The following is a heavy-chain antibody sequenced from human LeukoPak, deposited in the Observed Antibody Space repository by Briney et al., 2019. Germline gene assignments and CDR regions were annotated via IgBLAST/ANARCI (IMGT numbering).Heavy chain of an antibody. J-gene: IGHJ4*02. V-gene: IGHV3-21*01. CDR3: ARAGRIAVAGTDY. Sequence: GGSLRLSCAASGFTFSSYSMNWVRQAPGKGLEWVSSISSSSSSYVYYADSVKGRFTISRDNAKNSLYLQMNSLRAEDTAVYYCARAGRIAVAGTDYWGQGTLVTVSS. D-gene: IGHD6-19*01. CDR1: GFTFSSYS. CDR2: ISSSSSSYV.